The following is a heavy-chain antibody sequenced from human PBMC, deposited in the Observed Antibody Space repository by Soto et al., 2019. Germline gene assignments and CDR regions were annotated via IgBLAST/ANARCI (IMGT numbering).Heavy chain of an antibody. CDR2: IYHSGST. J-gene: IGHJ4*02. CDR1: GGSISSGGYS. CDR3: ARDPPSSLSSGLDY. D-gene: IGHD3-22*01. Sequence: TSETLSLTCAVSGGSISSGGYSWSWIRQPPGKGLEWIGYIYHSGSTYYNPSLKSRVTISVDRSKNQFSLKLSSVTAADTAVYYCARDPPSSLSSGLDYWGQGTLVTVSS. V-gene: IGHV4-30-2*01.